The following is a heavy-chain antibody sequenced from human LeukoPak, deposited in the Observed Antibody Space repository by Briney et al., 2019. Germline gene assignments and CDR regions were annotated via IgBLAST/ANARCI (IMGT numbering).Heavy chain of an antibody. V-gene: IGHV1-18*01. CDR2: ISAYNGNT. CDR3: ARGRNWNDVAGYYYYMDV. Sequence: ASVKVSCKVSGYTFTSYGISWVRQAPGQGLEWMGWISAYNGNTNYAQKLQGRVTMTTDTSTSTAYMELRSLKSDDTAVYYCARGRNWNDVAGYYYYMDVWGKGTTVTISS. J-gene: IGHJ6*03. D-gene: IGHD1-1*01. CDR1: GYTFTSYG.